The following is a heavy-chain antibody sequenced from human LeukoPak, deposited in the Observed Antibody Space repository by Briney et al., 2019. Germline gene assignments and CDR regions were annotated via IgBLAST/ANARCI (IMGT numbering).Heavy chain of an antibody. J-gene: IGHJ3*02. CDR2: ISGSGGST. Sequence: GGSLRLSCAASGFTFSSYAMSWVRQAPGKGLEWVSAISGSGGSTYYADSVKGRFTISRDNSKNTLYLQMNSLRAEDTAVYYCASRSVGSGWLDAFDIWGQGTMVTVSS. CDR1: GFTFSSYA. D-gene: IGHD6-19*01. CDR3: ASRSVGSGWLDAFDI. V-gene: IGHV3-23*01.